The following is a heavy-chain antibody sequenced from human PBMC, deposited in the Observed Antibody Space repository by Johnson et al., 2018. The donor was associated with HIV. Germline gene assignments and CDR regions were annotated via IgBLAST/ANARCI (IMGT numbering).Heavy chain of an antibody. CDR3: VRVMGGDYSSSFGNAFDI. Sequence: QVQLVESGGGLVKPGGSLRLSCAASGFTFSDYYMSWIRQAPGKGLEWVSFISSSGSTIYYADSVKGRFTISRDNAKNSLYLQMNSLRAEDTAVYYCVRVMGGDYSSSFGNAFDIWGQGTMVTVSS. J-gene: IGHJ3*02. D-gene: IGHD6-6*01. CDR2: ISSSGSTI. CDR1: GFTFSDYY. V-gene: IGHV3-11*04.